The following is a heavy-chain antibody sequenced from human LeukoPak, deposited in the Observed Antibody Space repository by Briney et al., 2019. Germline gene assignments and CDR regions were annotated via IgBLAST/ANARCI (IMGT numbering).Heavy chain of an antibody. V-gene: IGHV1-69*13. Sequence: SVKVSCKASGGTFSSYAISWVRQAPGQGLEWMGGIIPIFGTANYAQKFQGRVTITADESTSTAYMELSSLRSEDTAVFYCATGTKHCSGTNCYPHFAHWGQGSLVTVSS. CDR1: GGTFSSYA. D-gene: IGHD2-2*01. CDR3: ATGTKHCSGTNCYPHFAH. CDR2: IIPIFGTA. J-gene: IGHJ4*02.